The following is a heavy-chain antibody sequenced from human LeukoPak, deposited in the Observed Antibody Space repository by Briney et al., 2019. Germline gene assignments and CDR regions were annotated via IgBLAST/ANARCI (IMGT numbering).Heavy chain of an antibody. CDR2: IIPILGIA. Sequence: WASVKVSCKASGGTFSSYAISWVRQAPGQGLEWMGRIIPILGIANYAQKFQGRVTITADKSTSTAYMELSSLRSEDTAVYYCARDADPDDFWSGYTIDYWGQGTLVTVSS. V-gene: IGHV1-69*04. D-gene: IGHD3-3*01. CDR1: GGTFSSYA. CDR3: ARDADPDDFWSGYTIDY. J-gene: IGHJ4*02.